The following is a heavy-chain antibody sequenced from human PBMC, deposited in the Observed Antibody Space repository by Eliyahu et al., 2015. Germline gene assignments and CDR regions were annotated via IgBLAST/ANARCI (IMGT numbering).Heavy chain of an antibody. D-gene: IGHD6-13*01. CDR2: IDPSDSYT. CDR3: ARHSDSIAAAGTGWFDP. Sequence: EVQLVQSGAEVKKPGESLRISCKGSGYSFTXYWISWVRQMPGKGLEWMGRIDPSDSYTNYSPSFQGHVTISADKSISTAYLQWSSLKASDTAMYYCARHSDSIAAAGTGWFDPWGQGTLVTVSS. V-gene: IGHV5-10-1*03. J-gene: IGHJ5*02. CDR1: GYSFTXYW.